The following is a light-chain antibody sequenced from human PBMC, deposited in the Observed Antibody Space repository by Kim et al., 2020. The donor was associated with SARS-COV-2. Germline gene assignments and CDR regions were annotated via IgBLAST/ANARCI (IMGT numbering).Light chain of an antibody. J-gene: IGKJ2*01. V-gene: IGKV1-33*01. CDR3: QQYDNLPYT. Sequence: DIQMTQSPSSLSASVGDRVTITCHAREDISNYLNWYQQKPGKAPKLLIYDASNVETGVPSRFSGSGSGTDFTFTISSLQPEDIATYYCQQYDNLPYTFGQGTKLEI. CDR2: DAS. CDR1: EDISNY.